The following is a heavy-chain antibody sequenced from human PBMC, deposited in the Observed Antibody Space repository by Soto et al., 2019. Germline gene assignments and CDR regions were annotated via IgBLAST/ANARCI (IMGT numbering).Heavy chain of an antibody. D-gene: IGHD6-6*01. CDR1: GGSLSSSSYY. CDR2: IYYSGST. V-gene: IGHV4-39*01. CDR3: ARLLKIADRPDY. J-gene: IGHJ4*02. Sequence: SETLFLTCTVSGGSLSSSSYYWGWIRQPPGKGLEWIGSIYYSGSTYYNPSLKSRVTISVDTSKNQFSLKLSSVTAADTAVYYCARLLKIADRPDYWGQGTLVTVSS.